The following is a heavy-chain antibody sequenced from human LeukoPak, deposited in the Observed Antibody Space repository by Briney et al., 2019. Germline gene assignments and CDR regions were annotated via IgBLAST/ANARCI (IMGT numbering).Heavy chain of an antibody. J-gene: IGHJ4*02. CDR1: GFSLTTSGVG. CDR3: AHWGGYDHFAY. V-gene: IGHV2-5*02. CDR2: IYWDDDK. Sequence: SGPTLVNPTQTLTLTCTFSGFSLTTSGVGVGWIRQPPGKALEWLALIYWDDDKRYSPSLKSRLSISKDTSKNQVVLTLTNMDPVDTATYFCAHWGGYDHFAYWGQGALVTVSS. D-gene: IGHD5-12*01.